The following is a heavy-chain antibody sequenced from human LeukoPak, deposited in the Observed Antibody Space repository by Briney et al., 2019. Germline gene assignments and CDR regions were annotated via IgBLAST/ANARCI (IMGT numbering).Heavy chain of an antibody. Sequence: GRSLRLSCAASGFTFSSYSMNWVRQAPGKGLEWVSYISSSSSTIYYADSVKGRFTISRDNAKNSLYLQMNSLRAEDTAVYYCARVEPSGYSSSWSLDYWGQGTLVTVSS. CDR3: ARVEPSGYSSSWSLDY. J-gene: IGHJ4*02. CDR1: GFTFSSYS. D-gene: IGHD6-13*01. CDR2: ISSSSSTI. V-gene: IGHV3-48*04.